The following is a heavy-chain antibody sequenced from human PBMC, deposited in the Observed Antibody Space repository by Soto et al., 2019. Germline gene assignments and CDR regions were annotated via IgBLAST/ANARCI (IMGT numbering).Heavy chain of an antibody. CDR1: GFAFSDYY. D-gene: IGHD5-12*01. CDR3: AREVATIAGYYYGMDV. CDR2: ISSSSSYT. V-gene: IGHV3-11*05. Sequence: QVQLVESGGGLVKPGGSLRLSCAASGFAFSDYYMSWIRQAPGKGLEWVSYISSSSSYTNYADSVKGRFTISRDNAKNSLYLQMNSLRAEDTAVYFCAREVATIAGYYYGMDVRGQGTTVTVSS. J-gene: IGHJ6*02.